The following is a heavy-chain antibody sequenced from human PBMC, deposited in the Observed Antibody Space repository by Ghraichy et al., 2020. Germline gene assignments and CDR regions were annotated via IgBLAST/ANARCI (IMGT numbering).Heavy chain of an antibody. J-gene: IGHJ4*02. V-gene: IGHV1-69*04. Sequence: SVKVSCKASGGTFSSYAISWVRQAPGQGLEWMGRIIPILGIANYAQKFQGRVTITADKSTSTAYMELSSLRSEDTAVYYCARAEQQLARLYYFDYWGQGTLVTVSS. D-gene: IGHD6-13*01. CDR2: IIPILGIA. CDR1: GGTFSSYA. CDR3: ARAEQQLARLYYFDY.